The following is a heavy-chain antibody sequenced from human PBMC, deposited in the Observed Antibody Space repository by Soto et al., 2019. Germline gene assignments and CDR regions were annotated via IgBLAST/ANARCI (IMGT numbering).Heavy chain of an antibody. Sequence: GASVKVSCKASGGTFSSYAISWVRQAPGQGLEWMGGIIPIFGTANYAQKFQGRVTITADESTSTAYMELSSLRSEDTAVYYCARLAPPTMVRGPPSYFEYYYYGMDVWGQGTTVTVSS. CDR1: GGTFSSYA. J-gene: IGHJ6*02. D-gene: IGHD3-10*01. CDR3: ARLAPPTMVRGPPSYFEYYYYGMDV. V-gene: IGHV1-69*13. CDR2: IIPIFGTA.